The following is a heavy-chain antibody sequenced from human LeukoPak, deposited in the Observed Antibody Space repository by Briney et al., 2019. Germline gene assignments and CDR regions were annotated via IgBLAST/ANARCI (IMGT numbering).Heavy chain of an antibody. Sequence: GGSLRLSCAAYGFIFSTYEMNWVRRAPGKGLEWVSYISGSGSTIYYADSVKGRFTLSRDNAKNSLYLQMHSLRAEDTALYYCARAPGNSGYAFDIWGQGTMVTVSS. D-gene: IGHD6-25*01. CDR2: ISGSGSTI. CDR1: GFIFSTYE. CDR3: ARAPGNSGYAFDI. V-gene: IGHV3-48*03. J-gene: IGHJ3*02.